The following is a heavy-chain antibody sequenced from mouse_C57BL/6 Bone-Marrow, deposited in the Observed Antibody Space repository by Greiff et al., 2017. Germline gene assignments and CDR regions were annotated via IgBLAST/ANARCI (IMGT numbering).Heavy chain of an antibody. CDR1: GFTFSSYA. Sequence: EVKLVESGEGLVKPGGSLKLSCAASGFTFSSYAMSWVRQTPEKRLEWVAYISSGGDYIYYADTVKGRFTISRDNARNTLYLQMSSLKSEDTAMYYCTRNYYDYDGAYYFDYWGQGTTLTVSA. J-gene: IGHJ2*01. CDR3: TRNYYDYDGAYYFDY. V-gene: IGHV5-9-1*02. D-gene: IGHD2-4*01. CDR2: ISSGGDYI.